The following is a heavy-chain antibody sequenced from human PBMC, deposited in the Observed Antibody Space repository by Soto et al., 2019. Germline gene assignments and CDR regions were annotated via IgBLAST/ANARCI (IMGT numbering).Heavy chain of an antibody. CDR3: ARDGGYSGYDYYYYYYMDV. CDR1: GFTFSSYS. D-gene: IGHD5-12*01. Sequence: GGSLRLSCAASGFTFSSYSMNWVRQAPGKWLEWVSSISSSSSYIYYADSVKGRFTISRDNAKNSLYLRMNSLRAEDTAVYYCARDGGYSGYDYYYYYYMDVWGKGTTVTVSS. CDR2: ISSSSSYI. J-gene: IGHJ6*03. V-gene: IGHV3-21*01.